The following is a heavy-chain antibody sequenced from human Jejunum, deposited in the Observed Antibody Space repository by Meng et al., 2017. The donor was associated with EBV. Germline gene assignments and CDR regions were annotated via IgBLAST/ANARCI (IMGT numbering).Heavy chain of an antibody. D-gene: IGHD2-2*01. CDR1: GFTVSSSY. V-gene: IGHV3-53*01. CDR3: ARKYGGDY. CDR2: IYGDGRT. Sequence: GQLVESGGGLILPGGSPGLSCAASGFTVSSSYMSWVRQAPGKGLEWVSVIYGDGRTYYADSVKGRFTISRDSSKNTIYLQMNSLRVDDTALYYCARKYGGDYWGQGTLVTVSS. J-gene: IGHJ4*02.